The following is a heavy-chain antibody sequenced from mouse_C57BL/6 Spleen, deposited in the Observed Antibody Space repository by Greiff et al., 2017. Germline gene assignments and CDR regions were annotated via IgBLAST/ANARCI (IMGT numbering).Heavy chain of an antibody. CDR3: ARGGYYVWYFDV. D-gene: IGHD2-3*01. V-gene: IGHV1-52*01. Sequence: VQLQQPGAELVRPGSSVKLSCKASGYTFTSYWMHWVKQRPIQGLEWIGNIDPSDSETHYNQKFKDKATLTVDKSSSTAYMQLSSLTSEDSAVYYCARGGYYVWYFDVWGTGTTVTVSS. CDR1: GYTFTSYW. CDR2: IDPSDSET. J-gene: IGHJ1*03.